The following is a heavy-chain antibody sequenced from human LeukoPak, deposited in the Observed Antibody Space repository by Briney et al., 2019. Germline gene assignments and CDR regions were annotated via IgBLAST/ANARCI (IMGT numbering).Heavy chain of an antibody. CDR1: GFTFSSYS. Sequence: GGSLRLSCVGSGFTFSSYSMTWVRQAPGKGLEWVSYISSSSNYIYYADSVKGRFTISRDNAKNSLHLQMNSLRAEDTAVYYCARVGRSGWTVDYWGQGTLVTVSS. J-gene: IGHJ4*02. CDR2: ISSSSNYI. V-gene: IGHV3-21*01. D-gene: IGHD6-19*01. CDR3: ARVGRSGWTVDY.